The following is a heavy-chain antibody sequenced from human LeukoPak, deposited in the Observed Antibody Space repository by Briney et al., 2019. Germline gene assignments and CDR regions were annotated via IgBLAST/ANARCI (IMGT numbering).Heavy chain of an antibody. CDR3: AKGGNYNFGGVIVNPLDY. J-gene: IGHJ4*02. Sequence: SVKVSCKASGGTFSSYAISWVRQAPGQGLEWMGGIIPIFGTANYAQKFQGRVTITADKSTSTAYMELSSLRSEDTAVYYCAKGGNYNFGGVIVNPLDYWGQGTLVTVSS. D-gene: IGHD3-16*02. CDR2: IIPIFGTA. V-gene: IGHV1-69*06. CDR1: GGTFSSYA.